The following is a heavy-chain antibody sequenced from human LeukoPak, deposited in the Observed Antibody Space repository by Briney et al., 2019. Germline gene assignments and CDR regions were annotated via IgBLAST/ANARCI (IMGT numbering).Heavy chain of an antibody. CDR3: ARNFSGVATTPIYFDY. Sequence: GSLRLSCAASGFTFSSYSMNWVRQAPGKGLEWVSSISSSSSYIYYADSVKGRFTISRDNAKNSLYLQMNSLRAEDTAVYYCARNFSGVATTPIYFDYWGQGTLVTVSS. D-gene: IGHD5-24*01. CDR1: GFTFSSYS. V-gene: IGHV3-21*01. CDR2: ISSSSSYI. J-gene: IGHJ4*02.